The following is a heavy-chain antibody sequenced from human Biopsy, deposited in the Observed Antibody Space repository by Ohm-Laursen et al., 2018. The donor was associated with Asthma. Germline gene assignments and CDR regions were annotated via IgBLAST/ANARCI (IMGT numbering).Heavy chain of an antibody. J-gene: IGHJ4*02. V-gene: IGHV1-69*01. CDR2: INSVFGTT. D-gene: IGHD2-15*01. Sequence: SSVKVSCKSLGGTFNTYVIGWVRHAPGQGLEWMGGINSVFGTTTYPQKFQDRVTITADDSTSTVYMELSSLRSEDTAVYYCARKAGSCISRACYSLDFWGQGTLVTVSS. CDR3: ARKAGSCISRACYSLDF. CDR1: GGTFNTYV.